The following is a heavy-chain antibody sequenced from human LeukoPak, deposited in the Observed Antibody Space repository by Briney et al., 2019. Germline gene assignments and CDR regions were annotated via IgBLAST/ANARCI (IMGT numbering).Heavy chain of an antibody. CDR1: GDTFTSYD. CDR3: ARPGTNFEINWFDP. Sequence: ASVKVSCKASGDTFTSYDINWVRQATGQGLEWMGWMNPKSGNTGYAQKFQGRVTMTRNTSISTAYMELSSLRSEDTAVYYCARPGTNFEINWFDPWGQGTLVTVSS. V-gene: IGHV1-8*01. CDR2: MNPKSGNT. D-gene: IGHD3-9*01. J-gene: IGHJ5*02.